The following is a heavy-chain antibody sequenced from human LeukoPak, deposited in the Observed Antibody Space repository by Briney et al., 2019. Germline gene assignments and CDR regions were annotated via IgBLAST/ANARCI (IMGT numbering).Heavy chain of an antibody. CDR1: GGSISSSSYY. Sequence: SETLSLTCTVSGGSISSSSYYWGWIRQPPGKGLEWIGSIYYSGSTYYNPSLKSRVTISVDTSKNQFSLKLSSVTAADTAVYYCARVLSSSFRNYYYYYYMDVWGKGTTVTVSS. CDR2: IYYSGST. V-gene: IGHV4-39*07. CDR3: ARVLSSSFRNYYYYYYMDV. J-gene: IGHJ6*03. D-gene: IGHD6-13*01.